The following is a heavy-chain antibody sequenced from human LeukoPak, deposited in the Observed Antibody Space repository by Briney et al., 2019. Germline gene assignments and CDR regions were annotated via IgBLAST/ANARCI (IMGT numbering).Heavy chain of an antibody. J-gene: IGHJ4*02. Sequence: GGSLRLSCAASGFTFSTYNMNWVRQAPGKGLEWVSSISSSSSYIYYADSVKGRFTISRDNAKNSLYLQMNSLRAEDTAVYYCARDTRIRGQQPIDYWGQGTLVTVSS. CDR3: ARDTRIRGQQPIDY. V-gene: IGHV3-21*01. D-gene: IGHD6-13*01. CDR1: GFTFSTYN. CDR2: ISSSSSYI.